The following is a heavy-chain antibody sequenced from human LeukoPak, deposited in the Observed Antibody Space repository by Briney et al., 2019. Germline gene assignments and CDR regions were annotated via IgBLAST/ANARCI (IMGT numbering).Heavy chain of an antibody. CDR1: GGTFSSYA. J-gene: IGHJ6*02. D-gene: IGHD3-10*01. CDR2: IIPILGIA. CDR3: ARDSALWFGELLYQPAEYYYYYYGMDV. V-gene: IGHV1-69*04. Sequence: SVKVSCKAPGGTFSSYAISWVRQAPGQGLEWMGRIIPILGIANYAQKFQGRVTITADKSTSTAYMELSSLRSEDTAVYYCARDSALWFGELLYQPAEYYYYYYGMDVWGQGTTVTVSS.